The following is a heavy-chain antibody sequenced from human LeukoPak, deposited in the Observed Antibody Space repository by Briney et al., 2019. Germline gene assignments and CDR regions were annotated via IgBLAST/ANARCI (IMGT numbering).Heavy chain of an antibody. CDR1: GGSISSYY. Sequence: SETLSLTCTVSGGSISSYYRSWIRQPPGKGLEWIGYIYYSGSTNYNPSLKSRVTISVDTSKNQFSLKLSSVTAADTAVYYCARAPIVGGSLLVYYYYGMDVWGQGTTVTVSS. CDR3: ARAPIVGGSLLVYYYYGMDV. CDR2: IYYSGST. D-gene: IGHD1-26*01. V-gene: IGHV4-59*01. J-gene: IGHJ6*02.